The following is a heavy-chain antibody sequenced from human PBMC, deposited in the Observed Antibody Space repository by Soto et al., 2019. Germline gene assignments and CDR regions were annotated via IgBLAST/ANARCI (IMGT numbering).Heavy chain of an antibody. CDR1: AGFLSSYY. J-gene: IGHJ6*02. V-gene: IGHV4-59*01. CDR2: IYYSGSN. CDR3: ARGRGSGSSFYYYGMDV. D-gene: IGHD3-10*01. Sequence: SQTLSLTCTLSAGFLSSYYWSWIRQPPGKGLEWIGYIYYSGSNNYNPSLKSRVTISVDTSKNQFSLKLSSVTAADTAVYYCARGRGSGSSFYYYGMDVWGQGTTVTVSS.